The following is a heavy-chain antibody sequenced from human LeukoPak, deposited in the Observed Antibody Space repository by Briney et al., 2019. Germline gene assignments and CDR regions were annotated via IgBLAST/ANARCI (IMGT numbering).Heavy chain of an antibody. CDR3: ARGDGYNSYYYYYYMDV. V-gene: IGHV1-69*06. Sequence: ASVKVSCKASGGTFSSYAISWVRQAPGQGLEWMGGIIPIFGTANYAQKFQGRVTITADKSTSTAYMELSSLRSEDTAVYYCARGDGYNSYYYYYYMDVWGKGTTVTVSS. J-gene: IGHJ6*03. D-gene: IGHD5-24*01. CDR1: GGTFSSYA. CDR2: IIPIFGTA.